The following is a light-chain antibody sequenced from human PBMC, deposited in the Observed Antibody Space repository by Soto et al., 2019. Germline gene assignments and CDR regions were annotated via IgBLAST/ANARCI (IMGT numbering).Light chain of an antibody. CDR1: QRTANSY. Sequence: IVLTQSPGTLSLSPGERATLSCRTSQRTANSYFAWSQQKPGQAPRLLIYDTSNRATGIPARFSGSGSGTDFTLTISSLETEDFAVYYCQQRSDWPPTFGQGTKVDIK. CDR2: DTS. J-gene: IGKJ1*01. V-gene: IGKV3-11*01. CDR3: QQRSDWPPT.